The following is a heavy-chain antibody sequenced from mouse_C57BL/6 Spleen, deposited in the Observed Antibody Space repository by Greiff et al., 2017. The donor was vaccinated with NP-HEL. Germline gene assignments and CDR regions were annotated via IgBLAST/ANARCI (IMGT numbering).Heavy chain of an antibody. CDR1: GFTFSDYG. V-gene: IGHV5-17*01. J-gene: IGHJ4*01. CDR3: ARPRSAGAMDY. Sequence: EVQLQQSGGGLVKPGGSLKLSCAASGFTFSDYGMHWVRQAPEKGLEWVAYISSGSSTIYYADTVKGRFTISRDNAKNTLFLQMTSLRSEDTAMYYCARPRSAGAMDYWGQGTSVTVSS. CDR2: ISSGSSTI.